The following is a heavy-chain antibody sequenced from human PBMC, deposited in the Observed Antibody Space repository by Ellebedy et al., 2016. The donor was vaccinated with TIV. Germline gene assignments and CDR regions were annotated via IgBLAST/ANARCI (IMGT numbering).Heavy chain of an antibody. CDR1: GLTLSTDY. V-gene: IGHV3-69-1*02. Sequence: GGSLRLXXVPSGLTLSTDYMNWVRQAPGKGPEWLSYINSRNTIFYADSVKGRFTISRDNAKNSLYLQMNSLRAEDTAVYYCARGRSHAFDIWGQGTMVTVSS. J-gene: IGHJ3*02. CDR3: ARGRSHAFDI. CDR2: INSRNTI.